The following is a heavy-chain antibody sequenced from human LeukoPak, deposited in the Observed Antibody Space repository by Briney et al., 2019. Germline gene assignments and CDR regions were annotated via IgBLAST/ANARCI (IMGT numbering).Heavy chain of an antibody. D-gene: IGHD1-26*01. CDR3: ARWSGSYFDY. Sequence: SETLSLTCTVSGGSISSSSYYWGWIRQPPGKGLEWVGSIYYSGSTYYNPSLKSRVTISVDTSKNQFSLKLSSVTAADTAVYYCARWSGSYFDYWGQGTLVTVSS. J-gene: IGHJ4*02. V-gene: IGHV4-39*01. CDR1: GGSISSSSYY. CDR2: IYYSGST.